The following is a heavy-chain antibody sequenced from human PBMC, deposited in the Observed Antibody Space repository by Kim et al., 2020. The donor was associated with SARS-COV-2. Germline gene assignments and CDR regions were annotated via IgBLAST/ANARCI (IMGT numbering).Heavy chain of an antibody. CDR2: IIWNSGSM. D-gene: IGHD4-17*01. V-gene: IGHV3-9*01. J-gene: IGHJ5*02. CDR3: AKGVYGGNENNWFDP. Sequence: GGSLRLSCAASGFTFGDYSMHWVRQAQGKGLEWVQGIIWNSGSMGNPAPEKGRSTSSRANAKNSLLLQSNILRAEDTALYFCAKGVYGGNENNWFDPWG. CDR1: GFTFGDYS.